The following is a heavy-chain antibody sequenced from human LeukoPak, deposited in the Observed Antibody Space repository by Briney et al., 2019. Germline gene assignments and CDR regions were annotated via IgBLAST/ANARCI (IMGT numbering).Heavy chain of an antibody. V-gene: IGHV3-74*03. J-gene: IGHJ4*02. CDR1: GFTFSTYW. CDR2: LSGDGSST. Sequence: PGGSLRLSCVASGFTFSTYWMHWVRQAPGKGLLWVSRLSGDGSSTKYADSLKGRFTISRDNARNTLYLQMNSLRAEDTAVYFCARAPTTVPNLLDNWGQGTLVTVSS. CDR3: ARAPTTVPNLLDN. D-gene: IGHD4-17*01.